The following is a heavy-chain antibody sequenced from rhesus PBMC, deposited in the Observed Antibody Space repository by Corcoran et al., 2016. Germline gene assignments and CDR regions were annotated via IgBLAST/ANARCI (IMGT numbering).Heavy chain of an antibody. D-gene: IGHD3-16*01. J-gene: IGHJ6*01. Sequence: QVQLQESGPGVVKPSETLSLTCAVSGGSISSGYDWSWIRQPQGKGLELIGYYYGSCGNTNYNPSLKNRVTISKDASKNQFSLKLSSVTAAVTAVYYCARAYYYSGSYPYYGLDSWGQGVVVTVSS. CDR2: YYGSCGNT. V-gene: IGHV4-76*01. CDR3: ARAYYYSGSYPYYGLDS. CDR1: GGSISSGYD.